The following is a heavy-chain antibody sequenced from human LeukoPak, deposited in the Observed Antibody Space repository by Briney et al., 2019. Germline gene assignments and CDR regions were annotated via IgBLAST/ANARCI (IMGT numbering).Heavy chain of an antibody. D-gene: IGHD3-22*01. CDR2: IYYSGST. V-gene: IGHV4-39*07. J-gene: IGHJ4*02. CDR3: ARDLVDSGGYYFDY. Sequence: PSETLSLTCTVSGGSIRSSSYYWGWIRQPPGKGLEWIGSIYYSGSTYYNASLKSRGTISVDTSKNQFSLKLSSVTAADTAIYYCARDLVDSGGYYFDYWGQGTLVTVSS. CDR1: GGSIRSSSYY.